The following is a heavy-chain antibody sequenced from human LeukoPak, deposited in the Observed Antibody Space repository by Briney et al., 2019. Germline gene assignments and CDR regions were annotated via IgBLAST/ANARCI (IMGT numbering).Heavy chain of an antibody. J-gene: IGHJ4*02. CDR3: AHFDLPYSSSWRYFDY. CDR2: IYWDDDK. V-gene: IGHV2-5*02. Sequence: ESGPTLVKPTQTLTLTCTFSGFSLSTSGVGVGWIRQPPGKALEWLALIYWDDDKRYSPSLKSRLTITKDTSKNQVVLTMTNMDPVDTATYYCAHFDLPYSSSWRYFDYWGQGTLVTVSS. D-gene: IGHD6-13*01. CDR1: GFSLSTSGVG.